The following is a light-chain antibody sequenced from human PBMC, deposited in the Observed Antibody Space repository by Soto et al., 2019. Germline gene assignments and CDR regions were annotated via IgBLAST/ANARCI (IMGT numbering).Light chain of an antibody. CDR3: QQYGTSPLT. J-gene: IGKJ4*01. CDR1: QSVSSSY. CDR2: GAS. Sequence: EIVLTQSPGTLSLSPGERATLSVRASQSVSSSYLAWYQQKPGPTPRLLIYGASSRATGIPDRFSGSGSGTDFTLTINRLEPEDFAVYYWQQYGTSPLTFGGGTKVEIK. V-gene: IGKV3-20*01.